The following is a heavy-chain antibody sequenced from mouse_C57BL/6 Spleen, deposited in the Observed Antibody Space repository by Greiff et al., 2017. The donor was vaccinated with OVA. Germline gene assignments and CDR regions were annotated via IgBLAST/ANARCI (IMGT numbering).Heavy chain of an antibody. Sequence: EVKLVESGGGLVKPGGSLTLSCAASGFTFSDYGMHWVRQAPEKGLEWVAYISSGSSTIYYADTVKGRFTISRDNAKNTLFLQMTSLRSEDTAMYYCARRRYFDVWGTGTTVTVSS. CDR2: ISSGSSTI. CDR1: GFTFSDYG. V-gene: IGHV5-17*01. CDR3: ARRRYFDV. J-gene: IGHJ1*03.